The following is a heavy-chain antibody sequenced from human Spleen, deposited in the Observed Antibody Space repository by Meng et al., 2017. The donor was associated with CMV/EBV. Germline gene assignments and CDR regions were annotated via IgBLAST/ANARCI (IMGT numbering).Heavy chain of an antibody. CDR1: GFTFSSDW. CDR2: IHPDGSRT. Sequence: ETLSLTCAASGFTFSSDWMHWVRQAPGKGLMWVSRIHPDGSRTDYAGSIKGRFTVSRDNAKNTVYLQMNSLRADDTALYYCRVWDYALDYWGQGQQVTVSS. J-gene: IGHJ4*02. V-gene: IGHV3-74*01. D-gene: IGHD4-17*01. CDR3: RVWDYALDY.